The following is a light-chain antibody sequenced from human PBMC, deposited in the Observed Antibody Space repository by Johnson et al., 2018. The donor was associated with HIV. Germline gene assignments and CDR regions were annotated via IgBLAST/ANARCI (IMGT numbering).Light chain of an antibody. J-gene: IGLJ1*01. CDR2: DNN. V-gene: IGLV1-51*01. Sequence: QSVLTQPPSVSAAPGQKVTISCSGSSSNIGNNYVSWYQQLPGTAPRLLIYDNNKRPSGIPDRFSGSKSGTSATLAITALQTGDEADYYCGTWDSSLSPDVFGTGTKVTVL. CDR1: SSNIGNNY. CDR3: GTWDSSLSPDV.